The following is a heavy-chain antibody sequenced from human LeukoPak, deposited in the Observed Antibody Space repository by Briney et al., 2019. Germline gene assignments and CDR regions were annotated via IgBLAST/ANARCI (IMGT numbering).Heavy chain of an antibody. CDR1: GFTFSNYW. J-gene: IGHJ4*02. CDR2: IKQDGSQK. D-gene: IGHD6-13*01. Sequence: PGGSLRLSCAASGFTFSNYWVTWIRQAPGKGLEWVANIKQDGSQKFYVDSVKGRFTISRDNAKNSLYLQMNSLRAEDTAVYYCATPYSSSWSIFDYWGQGTLVTVSS. CDR3: ATPYSSSWSIFDY. V-gene: IGHV3-7*01.